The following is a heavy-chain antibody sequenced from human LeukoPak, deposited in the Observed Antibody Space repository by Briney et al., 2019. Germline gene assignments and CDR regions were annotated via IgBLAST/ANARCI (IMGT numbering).Heavy chain of an antibody. CDR2: ISYSGST. V-gene: IGHV4-59*01. J-gene: IGHJ4*02. D-gene: IGHD3-10*01. Sequence: FETLSLTCTVSGGSISSFYWSWIRQPPGKGLECIGYISYSGSTNYNPPLKSRVTISVDTSKNQFSLKLTSVSAADTAMYFCAKTGSLMGRFFDYWGQG. CDR1: GGSISSFY. CDR3: AKTGSLMGRFFDY.